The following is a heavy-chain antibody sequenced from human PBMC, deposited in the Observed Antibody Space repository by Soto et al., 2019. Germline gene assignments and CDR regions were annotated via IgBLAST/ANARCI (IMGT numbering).Heavy chain of an antibody. CDR1: GFTFRIYA. CDR3: AKGARDYCGSGYGYYYYGMDV. D-gene: IGHD3-10*01. V-gene: IGHV3-23*01. J-gene: IGHJ6*02. CDR2: VDGSGTHS. Sequence: GGSLRLSCAASGFTFRIYAMSWVRQAPGKGLEWVSTVDGSGTHSYYADSVKGRLNISRDNSENTLYLRMNGLRAEDTAVYYCAKGARDYCGSGYGYYYYGMDVWGQGTTVTVSS.